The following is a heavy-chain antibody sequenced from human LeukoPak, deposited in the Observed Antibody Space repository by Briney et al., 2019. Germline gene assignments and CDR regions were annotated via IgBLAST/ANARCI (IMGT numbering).Heavy chain of an antibody. CDR2: IRYDGNNK. Sequence: GGSLRLSCAASGFTFRSYGMHWVRLAPGKGLEWVAFIRYDGNNKYYADSVKGRFTISRDNSKNTVYLQMNSLRAEDTAVYYCAKDPTHFRVWDDYDNTRLNYWGQGTLVTVSS. CDR3: AKDPTHFRVWDDYDNTRLNY. CDR1: GFTFRSYG. D-gene: IGHD3-22*01. J-gene: IGHJ4*02. V-gene: IGHV3-30*02.